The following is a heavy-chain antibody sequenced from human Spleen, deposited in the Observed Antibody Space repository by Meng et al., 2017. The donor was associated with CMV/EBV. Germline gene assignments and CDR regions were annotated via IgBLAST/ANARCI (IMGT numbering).Heavy chain of an antibody. J-gene: IGHJ4*02. Sequence: QVQLQQWGDGLLTPSEPLSLTCAVSGGSISSGDYYWSWIRQPPGKGLEWIGYIYYSGSTYYNPSLKSRVTISVDTSKNQFSLKLSSVTAADTAVYYCAREFYGDYFIDYWGQGTLVTVSS. CDR3: AREFYGDYFIDY. CDR2: IYYSGST. D-gene: IGHD4-17*01. CDR1: GGSISSGDYY. V-gene: IGHV4-30-4*08.